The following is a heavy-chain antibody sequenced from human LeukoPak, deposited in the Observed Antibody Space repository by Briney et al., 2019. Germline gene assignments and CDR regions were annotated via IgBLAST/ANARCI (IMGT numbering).Heavy chain of an antibody. D-gene: IGHD2-2*01. Sequence: GGSLRLSCAASGFTFSSYGMHWVRQAPGKGLEWVAVISYDGSNKYYADSVKGRFTISRDNSKNTLYLQMNSLRAEDTAVYYCARGGRIVVVPAAIFREKNWFDPWGQGTLVTVSS. CDR3: ARGGRIVVVPAAIFREKNWFDP. V-gene: IGHV3-30*03. CDR1: GFTFSSYG. CDR2: ISYDGSNK. J-gene: IGHJ5*02.